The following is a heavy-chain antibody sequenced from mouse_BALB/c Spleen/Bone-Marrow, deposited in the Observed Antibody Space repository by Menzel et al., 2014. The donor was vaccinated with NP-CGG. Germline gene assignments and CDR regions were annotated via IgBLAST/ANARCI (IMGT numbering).Heavy chain of an antibody. CDR3: TREVRRYAMDY. Sequence: LQESGSELVRPGASVKLSCKASGYTFTSYWMHWVKQRPGHGLEWIGNIYPGSGSTNYDEKFKSKATLTVDTSSSTAYMQPSSLTSEDSAVYYCTREVRRYAMDYWGQGTSVTVSS. D-gene: IGHD2-14*01. CDR1: GYTFTSYW. J-gene: IGHJ4*01. V-gene: IGHV1S22*01. CDR2: IYPGSGST.